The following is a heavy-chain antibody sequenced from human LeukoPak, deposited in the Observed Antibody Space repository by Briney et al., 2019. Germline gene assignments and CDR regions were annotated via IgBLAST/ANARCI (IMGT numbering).Heavy chain of an antibody. CDR2: IRYDGSNK. J-gene: IGHJ6*03. Sequence: PGGSLRLSCAASGFTFSSYGMHWVRQAPGKGLEWVAFIRYDGSNKYYADSVKGRFTISRDNSKNTLYLQMNSLRAEDTAVYYCAKDGGILRYFDWSRRDYYYYMDVWGKGTTVTISS. V-gene: IGHV3-30*02. D-gene: IGHD3-9*01. CDR3: AKDGGILRYFDWSRRDYYYYMDV. CDR1: GFTFSSYG.